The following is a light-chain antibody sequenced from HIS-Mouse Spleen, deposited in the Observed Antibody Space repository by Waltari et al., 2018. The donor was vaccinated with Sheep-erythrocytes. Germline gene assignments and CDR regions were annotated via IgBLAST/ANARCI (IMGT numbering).Light chain of an antibody. J-gene: IGLJ1*01. V-gene: IGLV3-10*01. CDR2: EDS. CDR1: ALPKKY. Sequence: SYELTQPPPVSVSPGQTARITCSGDALPKKYAYWYRQKADQAPVLVIYEDSKRPSGIPERFSGASAGTMATLTISGARVEDEADYYCYSTDSSGNHRVFGTGTKVTVL. CDR3: YSTDSSGNHRV.